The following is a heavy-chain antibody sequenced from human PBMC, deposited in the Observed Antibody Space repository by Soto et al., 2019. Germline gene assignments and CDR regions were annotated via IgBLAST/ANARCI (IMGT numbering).Heavy chain of an antibody. J-gene: IGHJ4*02. CDR1: GFSLSTSGVG. CDR2: IYWDDDK. D-gene: IGHD4-17*01. CDR3: AHRLHGDPSGVGFDY. Sequence: QITLKESGPTLVKPTQTLTLTCTFSGFSLSTSGVGVGWIRQPPGKALEWLALIYWDDDKRYSPSLKSRLTIXIDXSXIPVVLTMTHMDPVDTATYYCAHRLHGDPSGVGFDYWGQGTLVTVSS. V-gene: IGHV2-5*02.